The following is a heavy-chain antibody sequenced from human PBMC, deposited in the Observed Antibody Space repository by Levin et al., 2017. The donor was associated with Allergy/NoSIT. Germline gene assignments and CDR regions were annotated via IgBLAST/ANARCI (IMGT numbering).Heavy chain of an antibody. Sequence: PGGSLRLSCAASGFTFSSYSMNWVRQAPGKGLEWVSYISSSSSTIYYADSVKGRFTISRDNAKNSLYLQMNSLRAEDTAVYYCARDSPLPTDCGGDCYPFDYWGQGTLVTVSS. CDR2: ISSSSSTI. J-gene: IGHJ4*02. CDR1: GFTFSSYS. CDR3: ARDSPLPTDCGGDCYPFDY. V-gene: IGHV3-48*04. D-gene: IGHD2-21*02.